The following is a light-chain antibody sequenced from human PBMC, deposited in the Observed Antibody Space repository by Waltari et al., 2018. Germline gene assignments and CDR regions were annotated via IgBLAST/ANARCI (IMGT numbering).Light chain of an antibody. CDR1: QSLLYSDGNTF. Sequence: DVVLTQSPLFLAVTPGQSVSISCKSSQSLLYSDGNTFLTWFHQRPGRSPRRLIYDITSRASGVPARFSGSGSGTNFTLNIAGVEADDAGVYFCVQGTHWVTFGGGT. CDR3: VQGTHWVT. V-gene: IGKV2-30*01. J-gene: IGKJ4*01. CDR2: DIT.